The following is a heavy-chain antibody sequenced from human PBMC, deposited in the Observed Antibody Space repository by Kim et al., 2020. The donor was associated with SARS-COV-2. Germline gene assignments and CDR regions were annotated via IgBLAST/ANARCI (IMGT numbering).Heavy chain of an antibody. V-gene: IGHV3-74*03. CDR1: GFKFGTSW. CDR2: VDPYGGLR. CDR3: ASSEPIIFGTLKFDP. J-gene: IGHJ5*02. D-gene: IGHD3-9*01. Sequence: GGSLRLSCAASGFKFGTSWMHWVRQAPGKGLVWVSRVDPYGGLRTYPDSVKGRFTVSRDNAKNTLYLQMTSLRVEDTAVYYCASSEPIIFGTLKFDPWGRGTLVTVSS.